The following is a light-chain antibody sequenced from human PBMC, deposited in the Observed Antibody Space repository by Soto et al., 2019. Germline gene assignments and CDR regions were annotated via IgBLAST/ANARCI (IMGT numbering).Light chain of an antibody. CDR3: QQHNGWPLT. V-gene: IGKV3-15*01. CDR1: QTLNNY. Sequence: EIVMTQSPATLSVFPGERATLSCRASQTLNNYLAWYQQKPGQAPRLLIYGVSTRATGVPARFSGSGSGTEFTLVINSLQSEDSAVYYCQQHNGWPLTFGAGTKVEIK. CDR2: GVS. J-gene: IGKJ4*01.